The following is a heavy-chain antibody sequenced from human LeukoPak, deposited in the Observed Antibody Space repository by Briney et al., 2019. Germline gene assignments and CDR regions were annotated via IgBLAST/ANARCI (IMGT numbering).Heavy chain of an antibody. CDR3: ARDLGTEGFDY. CDR1: GGSISSGGYY. CDR2: IYHSGST. D-gene: IGHD1-1*01. Sequence: SETLSLTCTVSGGSISSGGYYWSWIRQPPGKGLEWIGYIYHSGSTYYNPSLKSRVTISVDRSKNQFSLKLSSVTAADTAVYYCARDLGTEGFDYWGQGTLVTVSS. V-gene: IGHV4-30-2*01. J-gene: IGHJ4*02.